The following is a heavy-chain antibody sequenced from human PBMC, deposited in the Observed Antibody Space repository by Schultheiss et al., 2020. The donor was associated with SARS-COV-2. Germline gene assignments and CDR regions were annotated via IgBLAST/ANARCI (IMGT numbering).Heavy chain of an antibody. V-gene: IGHV3-66*01. Sequence: GGSLRLSCAASGFTFSSYVMRWVRQAPGKGLEWVSVIYSGDSTYYADSVKGRFIISRDNSKNILYLQMNSLRDEDTAVYYCARVTSGNSAWFAGWFDPWGQGTLVTVSS. D-gene: IGHD5-12*01. CDR2: IYSGDST. CDR3: ARVTSGNSAWFAGWFDP. J-gene: IGHJ5*02. CDR1: GFTFSSYV.